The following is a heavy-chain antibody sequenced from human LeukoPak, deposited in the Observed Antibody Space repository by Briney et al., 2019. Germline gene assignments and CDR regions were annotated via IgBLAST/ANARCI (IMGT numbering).Heavy chain of an antibody. Sequence: PSETLSLTCAVYGGSFSGYYWSWIRQPPGKGLEWIGEINHSGSTNYNPSPKSRVTISVDTSKNQFSLKLSSVTAADTAVYYCARGGRNGYSYGYYYYYMDVWGKGTTVTVSS. CDR3: ARGGRNGYSYGYYYYYMDV. CDR2: INHSGST. D-gene: IGHD5-18*01. CDR1: GGSFSGYY. V-gene: IGHV4-34*01. J-gene: IGHJ6*03.